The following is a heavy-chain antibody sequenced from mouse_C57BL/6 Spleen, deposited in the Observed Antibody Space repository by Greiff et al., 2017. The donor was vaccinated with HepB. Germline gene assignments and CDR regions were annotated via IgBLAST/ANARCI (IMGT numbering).Heavy chain of an antibody. CDR1: GYAFSSSW. CDR3: ARWVTTVVAPNYYAMDY. D-gene: IGHD1-1*01. V-gene: IGHV1-82*01. J-gene: IGHJ4*01. Sequence: QVQLQQSGPELVKPGASVKISCKASGYAFSSSWMNWVKQRPGKGLEWIGRIYPGDGDTNYNGKFKGKTTLTADKSSSTAYMQLSSLTSEDSAVYFCARWVTTVVAPNYYAMDYWGQGTSVTVSS. CDR2: IYPGDGDT.